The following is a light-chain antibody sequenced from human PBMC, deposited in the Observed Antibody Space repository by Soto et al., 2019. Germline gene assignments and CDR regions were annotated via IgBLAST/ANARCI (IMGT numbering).Light chain of an antibody. CDR1: SSDVGGYNY. V-gene: IGLV2-14*01. Sequence: QSVLTQPASVSGSPGQSITISCTGTSSDVGGYNYVSWSPQHPGKAPNLMIYDVSNRPSGVSNRFSGSKSGNTASLTISGLQAEDEADYYCSSYTSSSTPYVFGTGTKVTVL. CDR3: SSYTSSSTPYV. CDR2: DVS. J-gene: IGLJ1*01.